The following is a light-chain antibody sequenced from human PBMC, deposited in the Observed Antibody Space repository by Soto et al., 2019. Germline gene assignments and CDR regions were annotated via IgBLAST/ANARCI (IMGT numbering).Light chain of an antibody. CDR3: LQYGISPLT. CDR2: GAS. V-gene: IGKV3-20*01. J-gene: IGKJ4*01. CDR1: QSVSSSY. Sequence: EIGLTQSPGTLSLSPGERATLSCRASQSVSSSYLAWYQQKPGQAPRLLIYGASSRATGIPDRFSGSGSGTDFTLSISRLEPEDFAVYSCLQYGISPLTFGGGTKVEIK.